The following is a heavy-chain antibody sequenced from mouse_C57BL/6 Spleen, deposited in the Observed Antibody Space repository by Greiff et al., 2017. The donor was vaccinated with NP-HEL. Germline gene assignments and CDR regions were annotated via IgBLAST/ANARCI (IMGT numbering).Heavy chain of an antibody. J-gene: IGHJ4*01. Sequence: VQVVESGPELVKPGASVKISCKASGYAFSSSWMNWVKQRPGKGLEWIGRIYPGDGDTNYNGKFKGKATLTADKSSSTAYMPLSSLTSEDSAVYFCARKGLGGAMDYWGQGTSVTVSS. CDR3: ARKGLGGAMDY. CDR2: IYPGDGDT. D-gene: IGHD4-1*01. V-gene: IGHV1-82*01. CDR1: GYAFSSSW.